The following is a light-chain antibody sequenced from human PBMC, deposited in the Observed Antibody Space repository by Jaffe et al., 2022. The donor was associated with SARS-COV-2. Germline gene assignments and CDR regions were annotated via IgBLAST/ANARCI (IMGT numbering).Light chain of an antibody. J-gene: IGKJ3*01. Sequence: DIQMTQSPSSVSASVGDRVTITCRASQGITNRVAWYQQKPGRAPKLLIYGASSLQGGVPSRFSGRGSGTDFTLTISNLQPEDFATYFCQQANSLPFTFGPGTKVDIK. CDR2: GAS. CDR3: QQANSLPFT. CDR1: QGITNR. V-gene: IGKV1-12*01.